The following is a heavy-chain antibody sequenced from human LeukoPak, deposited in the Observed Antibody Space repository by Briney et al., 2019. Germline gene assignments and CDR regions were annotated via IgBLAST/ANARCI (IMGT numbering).Heavy chain of an antibody. CDR3: ARDLGPGTVAGLDY. D-gene: IGHD6-19*01. CDR2: ISAYNGNT. CDR1: GYTFTSYG. J-gene: IGHJ4*02. Sequence: ASVKVSCRASGYTFTSYGISWVRQAPGQGLEWMGWISAYNGNTNYAQKLQGRVTMTTDTSTSTAYMELRSLRSDDTAVYYCARDLGPGTVAGLDYWGQGTLVTVSS. V-gene: IGHV1-18*01.